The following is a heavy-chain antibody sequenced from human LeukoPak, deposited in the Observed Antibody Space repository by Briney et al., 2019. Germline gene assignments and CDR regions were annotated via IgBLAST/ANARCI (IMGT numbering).Heavy chain of an antibody. Sequence: ASVKVSCTASGYTFTSYYMHWVRQAPGQGLEWMGIINPSGGSTSYAQKFQGRVTMTRDTSTSTVYMELSSLRSEDTAVYYCARDPCSGGTCYSDWFDPWGQGTLVTVSS. CDR1: GYTFTSYY. D-gene: IGHD2-15*01. J-gene: IGHJ5*02. CDR2: INPSGGST. V-gene: IGHV1-46*01. CDR3: ARDPCSGGTCYSDWFDP.